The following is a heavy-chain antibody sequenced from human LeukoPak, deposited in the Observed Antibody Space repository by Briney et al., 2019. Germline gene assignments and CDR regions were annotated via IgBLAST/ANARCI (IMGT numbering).Heavy chain of an antibody. Sequence: GGSLRLSCAASGFTFSRYAMSWVRQAPGKGLEWVSAISGGGDNTYYADSVKGRFTISRDNSKNTLDLQMNSLRAEDSAFYYCARGVGLRYNWFDPWGQGTLVTVSS. D-gene: IGHD1-26*01. CDR1: GFTFSRYA. CDR3: ARGVGLRYNWFDP. CDR2: ISGGGDNT. V-gene: IGHV3-23*01. J-gene: IGHJ5*02.